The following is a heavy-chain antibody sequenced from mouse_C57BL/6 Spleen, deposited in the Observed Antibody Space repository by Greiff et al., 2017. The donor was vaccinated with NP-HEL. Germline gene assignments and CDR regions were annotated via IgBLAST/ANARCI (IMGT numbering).Heavy chain of an antibody. D-gene: IGHD2-4*01. CDR3: ARQGYDYDGVWAY. J-gene: IGHJ3*01. CDR1: GFTFSSYG. V-gene: IGHV5-6*01. CDR2: ISSGGSYT. Sequence: EVKLVESGGDLVKPGGSLKLSCAASGFTFSSYGMSWVRQTPDKRLEWVATISSGGSYTYYPDSVKGRFTISRDNAKNTLYLQMSSLKSEDTAMYYCARQGYDYDGVWAYWGQGTLVTVSA.